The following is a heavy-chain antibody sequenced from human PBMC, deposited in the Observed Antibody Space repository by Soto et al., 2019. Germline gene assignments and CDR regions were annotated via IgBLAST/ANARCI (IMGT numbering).Heavy chain of an antibody. D-gene: IGHD3-22*01. CDR3: ARVRFRGYYPFDY. CDR2: IYYGGST. J-gene: IGHJ4*02. V-gene: IGHV4-39*01. CDR1: GGSISSSDHY. Sequence: QLQGQESGPGLVEPSETLSLTCTVSGGSISSSDHYWGWIRQPPGKGLEWIGSIYYGGSTYYNPSLKSRVAISVDTSKNQFSQKLSSVTVADTAVYYCARVRFRGYYPFDYWGQGTLVTVSS.